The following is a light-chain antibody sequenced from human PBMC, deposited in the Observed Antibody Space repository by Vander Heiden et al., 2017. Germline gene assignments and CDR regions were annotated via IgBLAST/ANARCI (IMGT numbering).Light chain of an antibody. CDR3: SSYAGNNNLV. Sequence: QSALTQPPSASGSPGQSVTISCTGTGMDVGGYNFVAWYQHHPPKAPKLIIYEVTKRPSGVPDRFSGSKSGNTASLTVSGLQAEEEADYYCSSYAGNNNLVFGGGTKLTVL. CDR1: GMDVGGYNF. J-gene: IGLJ3*02. CDR2: EVT. V-gene: IGLV2-8*01.